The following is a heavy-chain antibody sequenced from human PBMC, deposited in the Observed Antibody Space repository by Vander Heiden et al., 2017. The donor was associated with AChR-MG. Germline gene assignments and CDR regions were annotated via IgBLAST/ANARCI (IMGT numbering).Heavy chain of an antibody. CDR1: GGSFSGYY. V-gene: IGHV4-34*01. CDR2: INHSGST. J-gene: IGHJ3*02. D-gene: IGHD3-3*01. Sequence: QVQLQQWGAGLLKPSETLSLTCAVYGGSFSGYYWSWIRQPPGKGLEWIGEINHSGSTNYNPSLKSRVTISVDTSKNQFSLKLSSVTAADTAVYYCARVRPRFLEWLSLDAFDIWGQGTMVTVSS. CDR3: ARVRPRFLEWLSLDAFDI.